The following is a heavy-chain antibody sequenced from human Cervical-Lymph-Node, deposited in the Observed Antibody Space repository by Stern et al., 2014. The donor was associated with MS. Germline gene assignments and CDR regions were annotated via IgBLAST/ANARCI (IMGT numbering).Heavy chain of an antibody. J-gene: IGHJ3*02. CDR2: IGVGSGNT. CDR1: GFTFTSSA. CDR3: AAEPMYYSDSVGAFDI. V-gene: IGHV1-58*01. D-gene: IGHD3-22*01. Sequence: QLVESGPEVKKPGTSVKVSCKASGFTFTSSAVQWVRQARGQRLEWIGWIGVGSGNTNYAQTFQERVTITRDMSTSTAYMELSSLRSEDTAVYYCAAEPMYYSDSVGAFDIWGQGTMVTVSS.